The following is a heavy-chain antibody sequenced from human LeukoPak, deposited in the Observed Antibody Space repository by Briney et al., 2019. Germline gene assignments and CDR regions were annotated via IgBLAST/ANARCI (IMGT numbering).Heavy chain of an antibody. CDR3: AKLLVGATTFDY. CDR2: ISGSGGST. J-gene: IGHJ4*02. D-gene: IGHD1-26*01. V-gene: IGHV3-23*01. Sequence: GRSLRLSCAASGFTFSSYAMSWVRQAPGKGLEWVSAISGSGGSTYYADSVKGRFTISRDNSKNTLYLQMNSLRAEDTAVYYCAKLLVGATTFDYWGQGTLVTVSS. CDR1: GFTFSSYA.